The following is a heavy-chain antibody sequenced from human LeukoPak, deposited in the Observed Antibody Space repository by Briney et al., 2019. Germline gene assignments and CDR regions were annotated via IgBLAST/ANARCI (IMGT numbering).Heavy chain of an antibody. J-gene: IGHJ6*03. CDR3: ARGLAYYYYMDV. CDR1: GGSFSGYY. Sequence: SETLSLTCAVYGGSFSGYYWSWIRQPPGKGLEWIGEINHSGSTNYNPSLKSRVTISVDTSKNQFSLKLSSVTAADTAVYYCARGLAYYYYMDVWGKGTTVTISS. CDR2: INHSGST. D-gene: IGHD6-13*01. V-gene: IGHV4-34*01.